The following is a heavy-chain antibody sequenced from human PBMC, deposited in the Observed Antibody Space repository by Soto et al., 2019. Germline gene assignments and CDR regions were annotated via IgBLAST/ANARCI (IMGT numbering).Heavy chain of an antibody. J-gene: IGHJ1*01. D-gene: IGHD3-16*01. CDR2: TSYDGSDK. Sequence: QVQLVESGGGVVQPGTSLRVSCVGSGFTFRSYVIHWVRQAPGKGLEWVALTSYDGSDKYYGDSVRGRFTISRDNSRNTVDLQMDNLRLEDTDLYYCARWGTTGGLDVWGQGTLVSV. CDR1: GFTFRSYV. V-gene: IGHV3-30*19. CDR3: ARWGTTGGLDV.